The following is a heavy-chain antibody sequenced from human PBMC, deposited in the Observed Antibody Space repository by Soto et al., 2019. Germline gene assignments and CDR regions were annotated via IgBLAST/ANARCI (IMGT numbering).Heavy chain of an antibody. J-gene: IGHJ5*02. D-gene: IGHD3-9*01. Sequence: SETLSLTCTFSGCSISSYYWSLIRQPPGKGLEWIGYIYYSGSTNYNPSLKSRVTISVDTSKNQFSLKLSSVTAADTAVYYCARHGVHILTGYYSWFDPWGQGTLVTVSS. CDR3: ARHGVHILTGYYSWFDP. CDR1: GCSISSYY. V-gene: IGHV4-59*08. CDR2: IYYSGST.